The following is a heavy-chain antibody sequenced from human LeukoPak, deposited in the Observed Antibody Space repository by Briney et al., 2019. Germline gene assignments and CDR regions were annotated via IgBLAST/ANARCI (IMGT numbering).Heavy chain of an antibody. CDR1: GGSISSGGYY. Sequence: SETLSLTCTVSGGSISSGGYYWSWIRLHPGKGLEWIGYIYYSGSTYYNPSLKSRVTISVDTSKNQFSLKLSSVTAADTAVYYCASLPVALGYGFDYWGQGTLVTVSS. CDR2: IYYSGST. V-gene: IGHV4-31*03. CDR3: ASLPVALGYGFDY. D-gene: IGHD2-15*01. J-gene: IGHJ4*02.